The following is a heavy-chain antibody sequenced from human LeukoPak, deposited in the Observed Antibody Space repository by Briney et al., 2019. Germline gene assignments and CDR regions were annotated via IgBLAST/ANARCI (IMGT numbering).Heavy chain of an antibody. Sequence: GGSLRLSCAASGFTFSSYAMHWVRQAPGKGLEWVAFIRYDGSNKYYADSVKGRFTISRDISKNTLYLRMNSLRAEDTAVYHCAKDQNYFGSGTSAIDYWGQGTLVTVSS. D-gene: IGHD3-10*01. CDR2: IRYDGSNK. V-gene: IGHV3-30*02. J-gene: IGHJ4*02. CDR3: AKDQNYFGSGTSAIDY. CDR1: GFTFSSYA.